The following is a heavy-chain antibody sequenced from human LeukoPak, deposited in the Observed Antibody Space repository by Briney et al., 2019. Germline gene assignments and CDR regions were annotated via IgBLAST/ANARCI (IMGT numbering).Heavy chain of an antibody. V-gene: IGHV1-69*13. CDR1: GYTFTSYG. CDR2: IIPIFGTA. J-gene: IGHJ6*02. Sequence: SVKVSCKASGYTFTSYGISWVRQAPGQGLEWMGGIIPIFGTANYAQKFQGRVTITADESTSTAYMELSSLRSEDTAVYYCARGGTMIVVVSRSYYYYGMDVWGQGTTVTVSS. CDR3: ARGGTMIVVVSRSYYYYGMDV. D-gene: IGHD3-22*01.